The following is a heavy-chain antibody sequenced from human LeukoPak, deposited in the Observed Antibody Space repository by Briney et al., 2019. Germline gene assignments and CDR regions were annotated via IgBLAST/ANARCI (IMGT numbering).Heavy chain of an antibody. Sequence: SETLSLTCTVSGGSISSYYWSWIRQPPGKGLEWIGEINHSGSTNYNPSLKSRVTISVDTSKNQFSLKLSSVTAADTAVCYCARGNTAMVQGTFDYWGQGTLVTVSS. CDR1: GGSISSYY. D-gene: IGHD5-18*01. CDR3: ARGNTAMVQGTFDY. CDR2: INHSGST. V-gene: IGHV4-34*01. J-gene: IGHJ4*02.